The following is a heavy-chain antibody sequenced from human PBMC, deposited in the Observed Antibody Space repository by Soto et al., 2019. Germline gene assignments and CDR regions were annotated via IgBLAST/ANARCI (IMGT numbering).Heavy chain of an antibody. CDR1: GFTLSSYA. CDR3: AKRGSAMVTVDY. CDR2: ISGSGGST. V-gene: IGHV3-23*01. Sequence: GGSLRLSCAASGFTLSSYAMSWVRQAPGKGLEWVSAISGSGGSTYYADSVKGRFTISRDNSKNTLYLQMNSLRAEDTAVYYCAKRGSAMVTVDYWGQGTLVTVYS. J-gene: IGHJ4*02. D-gene: IGHD5-18*01.